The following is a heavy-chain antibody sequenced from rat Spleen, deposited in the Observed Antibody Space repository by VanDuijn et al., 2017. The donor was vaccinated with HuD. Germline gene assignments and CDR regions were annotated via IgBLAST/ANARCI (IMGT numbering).Heavy chain of an antibody. D-gene: IGHD1-2*01. CDR2: IKDKSNNYAT. V-gene: IGHV6-13*01. CDR1: GFTFSTAW. Sequence: EVQLVETGGGLVQPGKSLKLTCATSGFTFSTAWMHWVRQSPDKRLEWIARIKDKSNNYATDYVEYVKGRFTIPRDDSKSSVYFQMYSLKEEETATYYCTTPNYYDSSSLVDYWGQGVMVTVSS. J-gene: IGHJ2*01. CDR3: TTPNYYDSSSLVDY.